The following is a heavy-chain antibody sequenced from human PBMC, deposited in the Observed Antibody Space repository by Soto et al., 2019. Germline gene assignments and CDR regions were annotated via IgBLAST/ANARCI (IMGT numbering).Heavy chain of an antibody. Sequence: SETLSLTCTVSGGSISSYYWSWIRQPAGKGLEWIGRIYTSGSTNYNPSLKSRVTMSVDTSKNQFSLKLSPVTAADTAVYYCARASHYDFWSGADYFDYWGQGTLVTVSS. CDR1: GGSISSYY. V-gene: IGHV4-4*07. CDR3: ARASHYDFWSGADYFDY. D-gene: IGHD3-3*01. J-gene: IGHJ4*02. CDR2: IYTSGST.